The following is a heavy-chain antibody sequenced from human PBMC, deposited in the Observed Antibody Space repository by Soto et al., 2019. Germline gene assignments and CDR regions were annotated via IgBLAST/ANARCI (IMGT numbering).Heavy chain of an antibody. CDR3: ARGKGMEENYFYYGLDI. CDR1: GYTFSTYG. Sequence: ASVKVSCKASGYTFSTYGMHWVRQAPGQSLEWMGWLNGGTGQTRYSQRFQDRVIITRDTSASTGYMELSSLISEDTAVYYCARGKGMEENYFYYGLDIWGQGTTVTVSS. J-gene: IGHJ6*02. D-gene: IGHD1-1*01. V-gene: IGHV1-3*01. CDR2: LNGGTGQT.